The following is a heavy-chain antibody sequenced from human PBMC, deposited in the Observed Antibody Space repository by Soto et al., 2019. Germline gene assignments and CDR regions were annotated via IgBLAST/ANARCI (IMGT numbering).Heavy chain of an antibody. D-gene: IGHD6-19*01. CDR1: GFTFSSYA. CDR3: AKDLAVAGTRGYFDY. V-gene: IGHV3-23*01. J-gene: IGHJ4*02. Sequence: GGSLRLSCAASGFTFSSYAMSWVRQAPGKGLEWVSAISGSGGSTYYADSVKGRFTISRDNSKNTLYLQMNSLRAEDTAVYYCAKDLAVAGTRGYFDYWGQGTLVTVSS. CDR2: ISGSGGST.